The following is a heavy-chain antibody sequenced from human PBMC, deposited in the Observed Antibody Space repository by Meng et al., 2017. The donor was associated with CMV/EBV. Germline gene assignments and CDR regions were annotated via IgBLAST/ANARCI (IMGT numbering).Heavy chain of an antibody. CDR1: GGSISSSSYY. Sequence: GSLRLSCTVSGGSISSSSYYWGWIRQPPGKRLEWIGSIYYSGSTYYNPSLKSRVTISVDTSKNQFSLKLSSVTAADTAVYYCARLVIGCSSTSCYRDAFDIWGQGTMVTVSS. CDR2: IYYSGST. V-gene: IGHV4-39*07. D-gene: IGHD2-2*01. CDR3: ARLVIGCSSTSCYRDAFDI. J-gene: IGHJ3*02.